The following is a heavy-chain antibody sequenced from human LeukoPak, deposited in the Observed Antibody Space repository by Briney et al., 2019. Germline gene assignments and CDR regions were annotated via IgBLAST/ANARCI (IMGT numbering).Heavy chain of an antibody. CDR3: AKSSDGSTSFDQ. Sequence: PGGSLRLSCVASGFTFRTYAMSWVLQAPGKGLEWVSGISDSGGTTYYVDSVKGRFTISRDNSKNTLYLQINSLRAEDMALYYCAKSSDGSTSFDQWGQGTLVTVSS. J-gene: IGHJ4*02. V-gene: IGHV3-23*01. CDR2: ISDSGGTT. CDR1: GFTFRTYA. D-gene: IGHD2-2*01.